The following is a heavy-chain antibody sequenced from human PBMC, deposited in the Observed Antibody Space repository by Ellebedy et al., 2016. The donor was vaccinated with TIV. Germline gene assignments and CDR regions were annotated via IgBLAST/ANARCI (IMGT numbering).Heavy chain of an antibody. Sequence: ASVKVSCKVSGYTLTELSMHWVRQAPGKGLEWMGGFDPEDGETIYAQKFQGRVTMTEDTSTDTAYMELSSLRSEDTAVYYCATDGLYSGYEGYWGQGTLVTVSS. CDR2: FDPEDGET. CDR3: ATDGLYSGYEGY. CDR1: GYTLTELS. V-gene: IGHV1-24*01. D-gene: IGHD5-12*01. J-gene: IGHJ4*02.